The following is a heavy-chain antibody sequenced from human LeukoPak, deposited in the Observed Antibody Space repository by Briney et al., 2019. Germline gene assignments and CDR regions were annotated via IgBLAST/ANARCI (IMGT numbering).Heavy chain of an antibody. Sequence: GGSLRLSCAASGFTFSSYAMHWVRQAPGKGLEWVAVISYDGSNKYCADSVKGRFTISRDNSKNTLYLQMNSLRAEDTAVYYCARDYCSSTSCYIIYYYYYGMDVWGQGTTVTVSS. CDR1: GFTFSSYA. CDR3: ARDYCSSTSCYIIYYYYYGMDV. V-gene: IGHV3-30-3*01. CDR2: ISYDGSNK. D-gene: IGHD2-2*02. J-gene: IGHJ6*02.